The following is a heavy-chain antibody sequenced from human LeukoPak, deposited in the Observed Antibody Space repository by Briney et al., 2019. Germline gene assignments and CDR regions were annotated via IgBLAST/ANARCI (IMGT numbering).Heavy chain of an antibody. Sequence: GGSLRLSCAASGFTVSSNYMSWVRQAPGKGLEWVSVIYSGGSTYYADSVRGRFTISRDNAKNSLYLQMNSLRVEDTAVYYCVRGAQFYGSGSYDYWGQGTLVAVSS. CDR3: VRGAQFYGSGSYDY. J-gene: IGHJ4*02. CDR1: GFTVSSNY. D-gene: IGHD3-10*01. CDR2: IYSGGST. V-gene: IGHV3-66*01.